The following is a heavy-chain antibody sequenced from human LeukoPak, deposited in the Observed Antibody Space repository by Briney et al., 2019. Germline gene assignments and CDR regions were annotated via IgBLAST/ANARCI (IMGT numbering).Heavy chain of an antibody. CDR1: GGSISSYY. J-gene: IGHJ4*02. CDR3: ALLTTVTSYYFDY. V-gene: IGHV4-59*01. Sequence: PSETQSLTCTVSGGSISSYYWSWIRQPPGKGLEWIGYISYSGSTNYNPSLKSRVTMSVDTSKNHFSLNLSSVTAADTAVYYCALLTTVTSYYFDYWGQGTLVTVSS. CDR2: ISYSGST. D-gene: IGHD4-17*01.